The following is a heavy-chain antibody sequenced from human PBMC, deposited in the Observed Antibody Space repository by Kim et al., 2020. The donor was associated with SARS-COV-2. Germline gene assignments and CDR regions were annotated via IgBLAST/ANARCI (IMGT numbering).Heavy chain of an antibody. CDR2: ISANGANT. CDR3: VWGLYPSNAVSGLMDV. J-gene: IGHJ6*01. D-gene: IGHD3-3*01. Sequence: GGSLRLSCVASGFNFKNYAMTWVRRAPGKGLNWVSAISANGANTYYADSVKGRFTMSRDNSRATLHLQMNGLRVEDTAVYYCVWGLYPSNAVSGLMDVWG. CDR1: GFNFKNYA. V-gene: IGHV3-23*01.